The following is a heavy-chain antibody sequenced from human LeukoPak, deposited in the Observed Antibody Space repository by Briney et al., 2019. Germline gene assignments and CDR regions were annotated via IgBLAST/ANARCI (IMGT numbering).Heavy chain of an antibody. V-gene: IGHV3-23*01. CDR3: ARAEI. J-gene: IGHJ4*02. CDR2: ISASPFST. Sequence: PGGSLRLSCAASGFTFSSYSMSWVRQALGKGLEWVSSISASPFSTYYADSVKGRFTISRDNSKNTLYLQMNTLRAEDTAVYYCARAEIWGQGTLVTVSS. CDR1: GFTFSSYS.